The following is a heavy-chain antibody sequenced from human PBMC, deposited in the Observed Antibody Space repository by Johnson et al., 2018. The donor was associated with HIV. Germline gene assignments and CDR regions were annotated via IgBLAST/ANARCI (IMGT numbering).Heavy chain of an antibody. CDR2: IHYDGSNK. D-gene: IGHD3-22*01. V-gene: IGHV3-30*19. J-gene: IGHJ3*02. CDR1: GFTFNNYG. CDR3: ARDRSTPQPYYYDSSGYRGYSAFDI. Sequence: QVQLVESGGGVVQPGRSLRLSCAASGFTFNNYGMHWVRQAPGKGLEWVAFIHYDGSNKYYADSVKGRFTISRDNSKNTLYLQMNSLRAEDTAVYYCARDRSTPQPYYYDSSGYRGYSAFDIWGQGTMVTVSS.